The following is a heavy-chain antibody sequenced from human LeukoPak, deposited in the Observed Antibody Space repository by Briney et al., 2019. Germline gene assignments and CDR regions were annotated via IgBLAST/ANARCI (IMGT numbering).Heavy chain of an antibody. V-gene: IGHV3-30*03. D-gene: IGHD3-22*01. CDR2: ISYDGSNK. J-gene: IGHJ4*02. CDR3: ARDRGYLLRYLPAYYDSSGYDS. Sequence: GRSLRLSCAVSGFTFSSYGMLWVRRAPGKGLEGVALISYDGSNKYYADSEKGQFTISRDNAKNSLYLPMNSLRAENTAVYYCARDRGYLLRYLPAYYDSSGYDSWGQGTLVTVSS. CDR1: GFTFSSYG.